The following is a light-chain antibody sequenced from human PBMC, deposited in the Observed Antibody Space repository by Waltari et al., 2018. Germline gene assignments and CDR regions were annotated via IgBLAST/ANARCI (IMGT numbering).Light chain of an antibody. Sequence: QSVLTQPPSVSGAPGQRTTISCTGSSSNIGAGYDVPWYQQFPGTAPKLLIFGDSNRPSGVPDRFSGSKSGTSASLAITGLQAEDEADYYCQSFDSSLIADVIFGGGTKLTVL. V-gene: IGLV1-40*01. CDR2: GDS. J-gene: IGLJ2*01. CDR3: QSFDSSLIADVI. CDR1: SSNIGAGYD.